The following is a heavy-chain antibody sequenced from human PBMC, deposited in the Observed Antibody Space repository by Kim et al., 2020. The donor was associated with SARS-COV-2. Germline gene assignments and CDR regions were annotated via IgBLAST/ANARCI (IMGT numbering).Heavy chain of an antibody. V-gene: IGHV4-39*07. CDR2: IYYSGST. CDR3: ARESIPMTPEHWFYP. D-gene: IGHD3-22*01. Sequence: SETLSLTCTVSGGSISSSSYYWGWIRQPPGKGLEWIGSIYYSGSTYYNPSLKSRVTISVDTSKNQFSLKLSSVTAADTSVYYCARESIPMTPEHWFYPWG. J-gene: IGHJ5*02. CDR1: GGSISSSSYY.